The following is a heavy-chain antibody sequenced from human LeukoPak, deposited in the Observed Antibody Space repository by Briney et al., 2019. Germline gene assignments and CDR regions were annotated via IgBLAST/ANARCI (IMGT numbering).Heavy chain of an antibody. CDR2: IIPILGIA. J-gene: IGHJ6*02. V-gene: IGHV1-69*02. D-gene: IGHD3-22*01. Sequence: SVKVSCKASGGTFSSYTISWVRQAPGQGLKWMGRIIPILGIANYAQKFQGRVTITADKSTSTAYMELSSLRSEDTAVYYCARVAYDSSGYPLYYYYGMDVWGQGTTVTVSS. CDR1: GGTFSSYT. CDR3: ARVAYDSSGYPLYYYYGMDV.